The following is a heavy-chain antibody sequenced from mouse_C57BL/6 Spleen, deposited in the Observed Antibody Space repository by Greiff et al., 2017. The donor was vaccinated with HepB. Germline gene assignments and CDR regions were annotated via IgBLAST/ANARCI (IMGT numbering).Heavy chain of an antibody. J-gene: IGHJ2*01. CDR2: ISYDGSN. Sequence: EVKLQESGPGLVKPSQSLSLTCSVTGYSITSGYYWNWIRQFPGNKLEWMGYISYDGSNNYNPSLKNRISITRDTSKNQFFLKLNSVTTEDTATYYCARETYYGRTDYWGQGTTLTVSS. CDR1: GYSITSGYY. V-gene: IGHV3-6*01. D-gene: IGHD1-1*01. CDR3: ARETYYGRTDY.